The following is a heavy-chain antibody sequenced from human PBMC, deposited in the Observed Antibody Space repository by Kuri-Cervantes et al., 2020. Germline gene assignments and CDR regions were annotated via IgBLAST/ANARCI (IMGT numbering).Heavy chain of an antibody. V-gene: IGHV1-46*01. D-gene: IGHD6-13*01. J-gene: IGHJ4*02. CDR1: GYTFTSYY. CDR3: ARDSTPEYSSSWNY. Sequence: ASVKVSCKASGYTFTSYYMHWVRQAPGQGLEWTGIINPSGGSTSYAQKFQGRVTMTRDTSTSTVYMELSSLRSEDTAVYYCARDSTPEYSSSWNYWGQGTLVTVLL. CDR2: INPSGGST.